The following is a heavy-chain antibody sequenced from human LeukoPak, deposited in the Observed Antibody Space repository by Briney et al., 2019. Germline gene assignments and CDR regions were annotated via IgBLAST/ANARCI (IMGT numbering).Heavy chain of an antibody. V-gene: IGHV3-74*01. CDR1: GFTFSSYW. CDR3: ATGNYRDY. Sequence: GGSLRLSCAASGFTFSSYWMHWVRQAPGKGLVWVSRINTDASIINYADSVKGRFTISRDSAKNTLYLQMSSLRAEDTAVYYCATGNYRDYWGQGTLVTVSS. CDR2: INTDASII. J-gene: IGHJ4*02. D-gene: IGHD1-7*01.